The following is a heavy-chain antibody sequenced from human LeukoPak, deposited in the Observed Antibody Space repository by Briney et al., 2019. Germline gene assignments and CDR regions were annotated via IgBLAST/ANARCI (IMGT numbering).Heavy chain of an antibody. V-gene: IGHV1-18*01. Sequence: ASVKVSCKASGYTFTSYDINWVRQAPGQGLEWMGWISAYNGNTNYAQKLQGRVTMTTDTSTSTAYMELRSLRSDDTAVYYCARENTVERYYYYYYMDVWGKGTTVTVSS. D-gene: IGHD4-17*01. J-gene: IGHJ6*03. CDR3: ARENTVERYYYYYYMDV. CDR1: GYTFTSYD. CDR2: ISAYNGNT.